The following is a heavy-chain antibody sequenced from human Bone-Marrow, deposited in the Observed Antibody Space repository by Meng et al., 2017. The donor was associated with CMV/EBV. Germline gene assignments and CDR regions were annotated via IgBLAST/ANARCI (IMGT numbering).Heavy chain of an antibody. J-gene: IGHJ4*02. D-gene: IGHD3-22*01. CDR2: ISYDGSNK. Sequence: LSLTCAASGFTFSSYAMHWVRQAPGKGLEWVAVISYDGSNKYYADSVKGRFTISRDNSKNTLYLQMNSLRAEDTAVYYCARDQGPRKNENDSSQSPWVWGQGTLVTVSS. CDR1: GFTFSSYA. V-gene: IGHV3-30*04. CDR3: ARDQGPRKNENDSSQSPWV.